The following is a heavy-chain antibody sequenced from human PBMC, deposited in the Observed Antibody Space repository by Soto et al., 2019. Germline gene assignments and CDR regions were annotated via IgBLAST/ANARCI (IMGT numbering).Heavy chain of an antibody. CDR1: GFNFSSYG. V-gene: IGHV3-30*18. J-gene: IGHJ6*02. Sequence: GGSLRLSCAASGFNFSSYGMQWGRQAPGKGLEWVAVISYDGSNKYYADSVKARYTISRDNSKNPLYLQMNSLRAEDTAVYYCANMAAAGPNYYYYYGMDVWGQGTTVTVSS. CDR3: ANMAAAGPNYYYYYGMDV. D-gene: IGHD6-13*01. CDR2: ISYDGSNK.